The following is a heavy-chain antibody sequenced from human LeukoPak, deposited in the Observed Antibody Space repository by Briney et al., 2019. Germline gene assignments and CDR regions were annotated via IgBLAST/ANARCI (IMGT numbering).Heavy chain of an antibody. V-gene: IGHV3-23*01. Sequence: GGSLRLSCAASGFTFSTYAMNWVRQAPGKGLEWVSTISGSGDNTYYADSVKGRFTISRDNSKNTLYLQMNSLRAEDTAVYYCAKAQTNWGTPFDYWGQGTLVTVSS. CDR3: AKAQTNWGTPFDY. CDR2: ISGSGDNT. CDR1: GFTFSTYA. D-gene: IGHD7-27*01. J-gene: IGHJ4*02.